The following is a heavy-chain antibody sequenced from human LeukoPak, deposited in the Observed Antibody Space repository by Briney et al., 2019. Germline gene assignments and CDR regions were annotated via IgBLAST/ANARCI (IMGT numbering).Heavy chain of an antibody. CDR3: ARADSNYVNY. Sequence: PSETLSLTCTVSGGSISSGGYYWSWIRQPPGKGLEWIGYIYHSGSTYYNPSLKSRVTISVDRSKNQFSLKLSSVTAADTAVYYCARADSNYVNYWGQGTLVTVSS. CDR1: GGSISSGGYY. J-gene: IGHJ4*02. V-gene: IGHV4-30-2*01. D-gene: IGHD4-11*01. CDR2: IYHSGST.